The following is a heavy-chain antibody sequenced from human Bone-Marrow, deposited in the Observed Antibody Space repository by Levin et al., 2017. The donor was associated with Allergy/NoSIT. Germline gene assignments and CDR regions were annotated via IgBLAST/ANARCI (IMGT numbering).Heavy chain of an antibody. Sequence: GESLKISCKASGYTFTSYDINWVRQATGQGLEWMGWMNPNSGNTGYAQKFQGRVTMTRNTSISTAYMELSSLRSEDTAVYYCATRQMSPGTVDYWGQGTLVTVSS. CDR3: ATRQMSPGTVDY. CDR1: GYTFTSYD. V-gene: IGHV1-8*01. D-gene: IGHD1-1*01. J-gene: IGHJ4*02. CDR2: MNPNSGNT.